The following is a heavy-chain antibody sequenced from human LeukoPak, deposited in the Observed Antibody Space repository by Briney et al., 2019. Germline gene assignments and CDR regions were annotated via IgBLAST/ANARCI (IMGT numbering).Heavy chain of an antibody. D-gene: IGHD6-6*01. CDR1: GYSFTDYY. CDR2: INLNSGDI. Sequence: ASVTVSCKASGYSFTDYYMHWVRQAPGQGLEWMGWINLNSGDIKSAQKFQGRVTMTRDTSISTVYMEVSWLTSDDTAIYYCARADRLHGGPYLIGPWGQGTLVTVSS. V-gene: IGHV1-2*02. J-gene: IGHJ5*02. CDR3: ARADRLHGGPYLIGP.